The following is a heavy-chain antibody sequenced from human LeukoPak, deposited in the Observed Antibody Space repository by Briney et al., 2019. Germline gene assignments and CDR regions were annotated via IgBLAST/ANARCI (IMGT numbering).Heavy chain of an antibody. CDR1: GGSISSSSFY. D-gene: IGHD3-22*01. CDR2: INHSGST. J-gene: IGHJ4*02. CDR3: AGVARYDSSGNYYFDY. Sequence: SETLSLTCTVSGGSISSSSFYWGWIRQPPGKGLEWIGEINHSGSTNYNPSLKSRVTISVDTSKNQFSLKLSSVTAADTAVYYCAGVARYDSSGNYYFDYWGQGTLVTVSS. V-gene: IGHV4-39*07.